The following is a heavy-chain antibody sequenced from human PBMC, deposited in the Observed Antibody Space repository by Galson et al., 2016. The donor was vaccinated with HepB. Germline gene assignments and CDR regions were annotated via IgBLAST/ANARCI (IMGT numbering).Heavy chain of an antibody. D-gene: IGHD2/OR15-2a*01. CDR3: ARDTFRGMFDP. CDR2: INAGNGNT. CDR1: RYTFTSYA. J-gene: IGHJ5*02. Sequence: SVKVSCKASRYTFTSYAMHWVRQAPGQRLEWMGGINAGNGNTKYSQNLQGRVTITRDTAARTGYMELSSLRSEDTAVYYCARDTFRGMFDPWGQGTLVTVSS. V-gene: IGHV1-3*01.